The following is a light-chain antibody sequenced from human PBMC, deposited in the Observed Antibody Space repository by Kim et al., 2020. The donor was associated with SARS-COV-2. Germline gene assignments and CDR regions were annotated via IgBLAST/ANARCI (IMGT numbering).Light chain of an antibody. J-gene: IGKJ4*01. Sequence: DIQMTQSPSTLSASVGDRVTMTCRASQTINSWLAWYKQKPGKAPKLLIYKACTLQNGVPSRFSGSKSGTEFTLTISSLQPDDFATYYCQHYNGYPLTFGGGTKVDIK. CDR3: QHYNGYPLT. CDR1: QTINSW. V-gene: IGKV1-5*03. CDR2: KAC.